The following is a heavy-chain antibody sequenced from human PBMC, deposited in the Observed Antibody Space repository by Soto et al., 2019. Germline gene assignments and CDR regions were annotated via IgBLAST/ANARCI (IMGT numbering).Heavy chain of an antibody. CDR2: IIPYLSVS. V-gene: IGHV1-69*02. CDR3: ATSFGSGYRAFDY. J-gene: IGHJ4*02. CDR1: GDTFNFYT. Sequence: QVQLVQSGAEVKKPGSSLRVSCKASGDTFNFYTINWVRQAPGLGLEWLGRIIPYLSVSNYAQKFQGRVTITADKSTKTAYMEVRSLISEDTALYYCATSFGSGYRAFDYWGQGALVTVSS. D-gene: IGHD3-10*01.